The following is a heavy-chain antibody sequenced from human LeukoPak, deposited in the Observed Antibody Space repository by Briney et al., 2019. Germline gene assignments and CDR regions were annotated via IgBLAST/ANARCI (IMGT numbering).Heavy chain of an antibody. CDR3: ASLPVVPAARRSSSSAVDY. CDR1: GYTFTGYY. Sequence: ASVKVSCKASGYTFTGYYMHWVRQAPGQGLEWMGWINPNSGDTNYAQKFQGRVTMTRDTSISTAYMELSRLRSDDTAVYYCASLPVVPAARRSSSSAVDYWGQGTLVTVSS. CDR2: INPNSGDT. J-gene: IGHJ4*02. V-gene: IGHV1-2*02. D-gene: IGHD2-2*01.